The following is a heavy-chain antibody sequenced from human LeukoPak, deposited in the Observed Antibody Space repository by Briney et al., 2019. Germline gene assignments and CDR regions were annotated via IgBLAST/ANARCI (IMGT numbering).Heavy chain of an antibody. CDR3: ARGPLYSSSSGNWFDP. V-gene: IGHV1-18*01. CDR1: GYTFTSYG. Sequence: ASVKVSCKASGYTFTSYGISWVRQAPGQGLEWMGWISAYNGNTNYAQKLQGRVTMTTDTSTSTAYMELSSLRSEDTAVYYCARGPLYSSSSGNWFDPWGQGTLVTVSS. D-gene: IGHD6-6*01. CDR2: ISAYNGNT. J-gene: IGHJ5*02.